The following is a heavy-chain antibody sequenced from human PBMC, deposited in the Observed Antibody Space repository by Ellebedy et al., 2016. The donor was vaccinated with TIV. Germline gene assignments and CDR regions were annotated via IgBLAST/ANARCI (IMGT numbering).Heavy chain of an antibody. CDR3: ARRSTSGPYNWFDP. Sequence: SETLSLXXTLSGASISNYYWSWFRQPAGKGLEWIGRVDTSGGTNYNPSLKSRVTMSVDTSKNQFSLKLTSVTAADTAVYYCARRSTSGPYNWFDPWGQGTLVTVSS. V-gene: IGHV4-4*07. J-gene: IGHJ5*02. CDR2: VDTSGGT. CDR1: GASISNYY. D-gene: IGHD6-19*01.